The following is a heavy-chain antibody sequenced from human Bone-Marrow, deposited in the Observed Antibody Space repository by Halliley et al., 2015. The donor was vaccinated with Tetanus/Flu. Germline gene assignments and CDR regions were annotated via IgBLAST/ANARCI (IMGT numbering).Heavy chain of an antibody. J-gene: IGHJ3*02. Sequence: SYISSSGSTTYYANSVRGRFTISRDNAKNSLYLQMNSLRDEDTAVYYCATAAQHVGSGWGRAFDMWGQGTMVTVSS. CDR2: ISSSGSTT. D-gene: IGHD6-19*01. CDR3: ATAAQHVGSGWGRAFDM. V-gene: IGHV3-48*02.